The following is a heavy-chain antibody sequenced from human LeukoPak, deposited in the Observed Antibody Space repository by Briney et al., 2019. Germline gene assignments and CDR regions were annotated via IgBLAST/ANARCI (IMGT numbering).Heavy chain of an antibody. D-gene: IGHD3-16*01. J-gene: IGHJ4*02. CDR3: AKEYDSLYYFDY. CDR2: IWYDGSKE. CDR1: GFTFTING. Sequence: PGGSLRLSCAASGFTFTINGMHWVRQAPGKGLEWVAAIWYDGSKEHYGDSVKGRFSISRDNSKNTLYLQMNSLRAEDTAVHYCAKEYDSLYYFDYWGQGTLVTVSS. V-gene: IGHV3-30*02.